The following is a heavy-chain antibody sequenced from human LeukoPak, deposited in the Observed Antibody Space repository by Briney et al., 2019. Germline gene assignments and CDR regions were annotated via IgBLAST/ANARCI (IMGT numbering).Heavy chain of an antibody. J-gene: IGHJ4*02. V-gene: IGHV1-69*04. Sequence: SVEVSCKASGGTFSSYAISWVRQAPGQGLEWMGRIIPILGIANYAQKFQGRVTITADKSTSTAYMELSSLRSEDTAVYYCARESAAAGSLPFGYWGQGTLVTVSS. CDR3: ARESAAAGSLPFGY. CDR2: IIPILGIA. CDR1: GGTFSSYA. D-gene: IGHD6-13*01.